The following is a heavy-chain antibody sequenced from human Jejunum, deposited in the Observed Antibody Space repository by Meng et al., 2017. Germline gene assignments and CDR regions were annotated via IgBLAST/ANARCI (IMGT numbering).Heavy chain of an antibody. CDR1: GLSTHAPFC. D-gene: IGHD1-14*01. CDR2: VWPSGPN. Sequence: EELQGSGPGMVTPSGTQSLSCTVSGLSTHAPFCWTWIRHAQGKGLEWIGEVWPSGPNYDNPSLSSRNTISIDSSNKQYSLEVAFLTAEDTADYYCARSIRERYFDSWGQGTLVTVSS. V-gene: IGHV4-4*02. CDR3: ARSIRERYFDS. J-gene: IGHJ4*02.